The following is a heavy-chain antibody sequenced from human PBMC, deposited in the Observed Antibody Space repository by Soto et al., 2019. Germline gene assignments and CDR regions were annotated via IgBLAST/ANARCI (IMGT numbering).Heavy chain of an antibody. CDR3: ARDRRSYGGNIFDY. V-gene: IGHV3-74*01. CDR1: GFTFSSYW. Sequence: GGSLRLSCAASGFTFSSYWMHWVRQAPGKGLVWVSRINSDGSSTSYADSVKGRFTISRDNAKNTLYLQMNSLRAEDTAEYYCARDRRSYGGNIFDYWGQGTLVTVSS. D-gene: IGHD4-17*01. CDR2: INSDGSST. J-gene: IGHJ4*02.